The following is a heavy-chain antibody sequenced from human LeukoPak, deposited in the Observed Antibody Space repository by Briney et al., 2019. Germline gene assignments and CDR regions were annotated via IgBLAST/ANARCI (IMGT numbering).Heavy chain of an antibody. Sequence: GDSLRLSCAASGFSFNIYAMCWVRQAPGKGLEWVAAIDRSGGSTFYADSVKGRFTISKDNSKNTLYLQINSLRVDDTAIYYCARGSHGEHDSWGQGTLVTVSS. CDR1: GFSFNIYA. CDR3: ARGSHGEHDS. D-gene: IGHD4-17*01. CDR2: IDRSGGST. V-gene: IGHV3-23*01. J-gene: IGHJ5*01.